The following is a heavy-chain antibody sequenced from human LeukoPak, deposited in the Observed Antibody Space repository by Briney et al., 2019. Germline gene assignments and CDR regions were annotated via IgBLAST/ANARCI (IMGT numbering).Heavy chain of an antibody. CDR1: GGSISSGSYY. Sequence: SETLSLTCTVSGGSISSGSYYWNWIRQPAGKRLEWLGHVFTRGTTNYNASLEGRLTISLDTARNQFSLYLSSVTAADTAMYFCAMSSLAVYFDYWGQGTLVTASS. D-gene: IGHD5/OR15-5a*01. CDR2: VFTRGTT. CDR3: AMSSLAVYFDY. J-gene: IGHJ4*02. V-gene: IGHV4-61*09.